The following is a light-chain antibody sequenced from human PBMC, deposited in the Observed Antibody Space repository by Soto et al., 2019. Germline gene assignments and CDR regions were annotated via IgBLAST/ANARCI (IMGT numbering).Light chain of an antibody. V-gene: IGKV3-15*01. Sequence: EMVMTQSPATLSVSPGERVTLSCRASQSVFSKLAWYQQRPGQAPTLLIFDASARAPGIPARFSGSGSGTEFTLTINRLQSEDFGVYFCMQYNKWPLRTFGQGTKV. CDR1: QSVFSK. CDR3: MQYNKWPLRT. J-gene: IGKJ1*01. CDR2: DAS.